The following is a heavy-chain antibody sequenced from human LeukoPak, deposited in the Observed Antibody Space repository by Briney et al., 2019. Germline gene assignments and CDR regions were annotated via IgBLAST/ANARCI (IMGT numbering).Heavy chain of an antibody. J-gene: IGHJ4*02. D-gene: IGHD3-22*01. V-gene: IGHV1-24*01. CDR1: GYTLTELS. Sequence: ASVKVSCKVSGYTLTELSMHWVRQAPGKGLEWMGGFDPEDGETIYAQKFQGRVTMTEDTSTDTAYMELSSLRSEDTAVYYCATPLGDYDSSGYPNWGQGTLVTVSS. CDR2: FDPEDGET. CDR3: ATPLGDYDSSGYPN.